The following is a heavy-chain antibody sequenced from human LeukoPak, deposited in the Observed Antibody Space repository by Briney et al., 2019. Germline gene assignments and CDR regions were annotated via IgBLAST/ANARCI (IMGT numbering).Heavy chain of an antibody. CDR1: GGSISSSSYY. D-gene: IGHD3-9*01. CDR2: IYYSGST. Sequence: PSETLSLTCTVSGGSISSSSYYWGWIRQPPGKGLEWIGSIYYSGSTYYNPSLKSRVTISVDTSKHQFSLKMSSVTAADTAVYYCARGTVLRYFDWLSYFDYWGQGTLVTVSS. J-gene: IGHJ4*02. V-gene: IGHV4-39*01. CDR3: ARGTVLRYFDWLSYFDY.